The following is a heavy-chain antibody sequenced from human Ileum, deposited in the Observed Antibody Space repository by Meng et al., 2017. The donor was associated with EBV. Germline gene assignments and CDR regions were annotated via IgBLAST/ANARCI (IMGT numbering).Heavy chain of an antibody. Sequence: LQLQESGSGLVTPSDXLSLTCAVSGGSISSNGYSWSWIRQPPGKGLEWLGYIYYSGTAFYNPSLKSRVTISLDRSKSQFYLKLISVTAADTAVYYCARGGDGSPYFDYWGQGALVTVSS. V-gene: IGHV4-30-2*01. CDR3: ARGGDGSPYFDY. J-gene: IGHJ4*02. D-gene: IGHD5-24*01. CDR1: GGSISSNGYS. CDR2: IYYSGTA.